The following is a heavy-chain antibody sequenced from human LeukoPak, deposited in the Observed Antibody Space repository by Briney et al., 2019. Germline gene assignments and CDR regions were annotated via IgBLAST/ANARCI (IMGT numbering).Heavy chain of an antibody. CDR1: GFTFSSYW. CDR2: INSDGSST. Sequence: PGGSLRLSCAASGFTFSSYWMHWVRQAPGKGLVWVSRINSDGSSTSYADSVKGRFTISRDNAKNTLYLQMNSLRAEDTAVYYCARYMRAAPHAFDIWGQGTMVTVSS. V-gene: IGHV3-74*01. CDR3: ARYMRAAPHAFDI. J-gene: IGHJ3*02. D-gene: IGHD6-13*01.